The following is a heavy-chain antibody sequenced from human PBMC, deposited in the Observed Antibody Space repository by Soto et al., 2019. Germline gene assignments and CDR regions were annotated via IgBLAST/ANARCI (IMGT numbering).Heavy chain of an antibody. D-gene: IGHD2-15*01. CDR3: ARVPSPVGYFQH. V-gene: IGHV1-69*02. J-gene: IGHJ1*01. Sequence: SVKVSCKASGGTFSSYTISWVRQAPGQGLEWMGRIIPILGIANYAQKFQGRVTITADKSTSTAFMELSSLRSEDTAVYYCARVPSPVGYFQHWGQGTLVTVSS. CDR1: GGTFSSYT. CDR2: IIPILGIA.